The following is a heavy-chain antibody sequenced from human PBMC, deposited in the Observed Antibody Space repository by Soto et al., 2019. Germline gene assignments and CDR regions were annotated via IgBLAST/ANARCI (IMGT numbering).Heavy chain of an antibody. V-gene: IGHV1-3*01. CDR1: GFSFIDYS. Sequence: ASVKVSCKASGFSFIDYSILWVRQAPGQGLEWLGWINAGNGNTKYSHKFQDRVTITSDTSATTTYMELRSLRSEDTAVFYCARSAKKTWLPDFWRQGTLVTVSS. D-gene: IGHD5-12*01. J-gene: IGHJ1*01. CDR3: ARSAKKTWLPDF. CDR2: INAGNGNT.